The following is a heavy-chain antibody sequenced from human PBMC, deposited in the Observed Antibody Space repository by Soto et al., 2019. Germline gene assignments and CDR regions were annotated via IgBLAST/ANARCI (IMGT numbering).Heavy chain of an antibody. CDR1: GGTFSSYA. CDR2: IIPISGTA. J-gene: IGHJ6*02. CDR3: ARSQGSSTSLEIYYYYYNGMDV. V-gene: IGHV1-69*01. Sequence: QVQLVQSGAEVKKPGSSVKVSCKASGGTFSSYAISWVRQAPGQGLEWMGGIIPISGTANYAQKFQGRVTITANESTSTAYMELSSLRSEDTAVYYCARSQGSSTSLEIYYYYYNGMDVWGQGTTVTVS. D-gene: IGHD2-2*01.